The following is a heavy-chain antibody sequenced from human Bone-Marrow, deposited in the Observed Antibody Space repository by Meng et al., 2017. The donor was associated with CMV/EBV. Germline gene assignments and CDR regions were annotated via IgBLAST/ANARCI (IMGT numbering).Heavy chain of an antibody. Sequence: GEFLKISCAASGITFSCYARTLVRQAPGKGLGWVSVITGSGGSTYYADSVKGRFTISRENSRNTLYLQMHSLRAGDTAVYYCVKDWGSGSYYNGYWFDPWGQGTLVTVSS. CDR3: VKDWGSGSYYNGYWFDP. V-gene: IGHV3-23*01. CDR1: GITFSCYA. D-gene: IGHD3-10*01. CDR2: ITGSGGST. J-gene: IGHJ5*01.